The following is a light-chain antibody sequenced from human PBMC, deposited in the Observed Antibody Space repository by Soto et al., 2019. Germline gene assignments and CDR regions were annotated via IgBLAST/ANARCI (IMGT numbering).Light chain of an antibody. CDR2: TNT. Sequence: QSVLTQPPSASGTPGQSVSISCSGSRSNIGTNPVNWYQQLPGTAPKLLFYTNTQRPSGVPDRFSASKSGTSASLAIGGLQSEDEADYYCAAWDDSLNSGIFGGGTKLTVL. CDR1: RSNIGTNP. J-gene: IGLJ2*01. CDR3: AAWDDSLNSGI. V-gene: IGLV1-44*01.